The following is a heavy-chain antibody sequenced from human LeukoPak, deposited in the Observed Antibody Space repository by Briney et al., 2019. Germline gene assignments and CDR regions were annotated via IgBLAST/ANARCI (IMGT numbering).Heavy chain of an antibody. V-gene: IGHV1-2*02. Sequence: VASVKVSCKASGYTFTGYYMHWVRQAPGQGLGWMGWINPNSGGTNYAQKFQGRVTMTRDTSISTAYMELSRLRSDDTAVYYCARRGSSSSEFDYWGQGTLVTVSS. CDR3: ARRGSSSSEFDY. CDR2: INPNSGGT. J-gene: IGHJ4*02. CDR1: GYTFTGYY. D-gene: IGHD6-6*01.